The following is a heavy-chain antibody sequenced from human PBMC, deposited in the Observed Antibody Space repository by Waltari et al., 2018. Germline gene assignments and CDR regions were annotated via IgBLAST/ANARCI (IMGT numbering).Heavy chain of an antibody. CDR2: IYYSGST. CDR1: GGSISSYY. V-gene: IGHV4-59*01. Sequence: QVQLQESGPGLVKPSETLSLTCTVYGGSISSYYWPWNRQPPGKGLEWIGYIYYSGSTNYNPSLKSRVTISVDTSKNQFSLKLSSVTAADTAVYYCARDHTWSITGTHSWFDPWGQGTLVTVSS. J-gene: IGHJ5*02. CDR3: ARDHTWSITGTHSWFDP. D-gene: IGHD1-7*01.